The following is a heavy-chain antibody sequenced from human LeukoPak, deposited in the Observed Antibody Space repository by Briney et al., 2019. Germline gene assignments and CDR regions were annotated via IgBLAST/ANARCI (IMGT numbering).Heavy chain of an antibody. CDR1: GGSIGSTTYY. CDR2: IYYSGST. J-gene: IGHJ3*02. D-gene: IGHD6-6*01. V-gene: IGHV4-39*06. Sequence: SETLFLTCTVSGGSIGSTTYYWGWIRQTPGKGLEWIGSIYYSGSTYYNPSLNSRVTISVDTSKNQFALKLSSVTAADTAVYYCARVDTPSIAAFYDAFDIWGQGTLVTVSS. CDR3: ARVDTPSIAAFYDAFDI.